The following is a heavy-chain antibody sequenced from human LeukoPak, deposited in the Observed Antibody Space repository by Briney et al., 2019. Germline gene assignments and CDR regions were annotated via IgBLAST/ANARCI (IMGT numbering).Heavy chain of an antibody. J-gene: IGHJ4*02. V-gene: IGHV3-23*01. CDR2: ISGSGGST. CDR3: AKFLPTHIVVANYYFDY. D-gene: IGHD2-21*01. Sequence: GGSLRLSCAASGFTFSSYAMSWVRQAPGKGLEWVSAISGSGGSTYYADSVKGRFTISRDNPKNTLYLQMNSLRAEDTAVYYCAKFLPTHIVVANYYFDYWGQGTLVTVSS. CDR1: GFTFSSYA.